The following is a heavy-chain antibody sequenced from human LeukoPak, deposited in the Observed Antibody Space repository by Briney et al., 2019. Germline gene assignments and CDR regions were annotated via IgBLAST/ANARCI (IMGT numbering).Heavy chain of an antibody. J-gene: IGHJ6*02. CDR1: GFNFANHA. CDR3: AREGASYYDFWSGYSPTYYYGMDV. Sequence: GGSLRHSCAASGFNFANHAMSWVRQTAGKGLEWVSAISGGGDITYYADSVKGRFTISRDNAKNTLYLQMNSLRAEDTAVYYCAREGASYYDFWSGYSPTYYYGMDVWGQGTTVTVSS. D-gene: IGHD3-3*01. V-gene: IGHV3-23*01. CDR2: ISGGGDIT.